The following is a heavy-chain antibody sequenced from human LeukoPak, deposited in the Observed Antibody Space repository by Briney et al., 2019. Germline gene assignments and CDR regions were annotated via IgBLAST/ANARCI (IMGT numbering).Heavy chain of an antibody. CDR3: ARGGGLDV. Sequence: GGSLRLSCAASGFTLSSYWMNWARQAPGKGLEWVASINHDGNVNYYVDSVKGRFTISRDNAKNSLYLQMSNLRAEDTAVYFCARGGGLDVWGQGATVTVSS. V-gene: IGHV3-7*03. J-gene: IGHJ6*02. D-gene: IGHD3-16*01. CDR1: GFTLSSYW. CDR2: INHDGNVN.